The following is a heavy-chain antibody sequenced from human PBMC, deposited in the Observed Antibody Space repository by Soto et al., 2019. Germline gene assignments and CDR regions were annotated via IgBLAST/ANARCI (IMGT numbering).Heavy chain of an antibody. CDR3: ARHFPPLHAGSHSFAL. J-gene: IGHJ4*02. CDR1: GFSIRNGFYS. CDR2: IYHSGST. V-gene: IGHV4-30-2*01. Sequence: PSETMSLTNAFSGFSIRNGFYSLSWIRPPPGKGLEWIGYIYHSGSTYYNPSLKSRVTISVATSKNHFSLKLTFVPAADTAIFYWARHFPPLHAGSHSFALGGQGPLVPVSS. D-gene: IGHD3-10*01.